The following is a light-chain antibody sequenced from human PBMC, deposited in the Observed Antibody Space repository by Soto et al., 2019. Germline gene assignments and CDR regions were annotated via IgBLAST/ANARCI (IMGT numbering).Light chain of an antibody. Sequence: QSALTQPPSASGYPGQSVTISCTGTSSDVGAYKFVSWYQQNPGKAPKLIIYDVTKRPTGVPDRFSGSKSGNTASLTVSGLQAEDEADCYCSSYAGNSNYVFGSGTKVTVL. CDR3: SSYAGNSNYV. CDR2: DVT. J-gene: IGLJ1*01. CDR1: SSDVGAYKF. V-gene: IGLV2-8*01.